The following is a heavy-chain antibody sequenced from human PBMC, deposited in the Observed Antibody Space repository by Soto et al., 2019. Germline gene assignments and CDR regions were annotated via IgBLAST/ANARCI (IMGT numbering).Heavy chain of an antibody. D-gene: IGHD3-22*01. CDR1: GGSISSGDYY. V-gene: IGHV4-31*03. CDR3: ARRDRSGFSYWLDT. CDR2: IYFSGTT. Sequence: QVQLQESGPGLVKPSQTLSLTCTVSGGSISSGDYYWSWIRQHPGKGLGWIGTIYFSGTTYYNPSLKSRVTISVDTSKNQFSLNLSSVTAADTAVYYCARRDRSGFSYWLDTWGQGTLVTVSS. J-gene: IGHJ5*02.